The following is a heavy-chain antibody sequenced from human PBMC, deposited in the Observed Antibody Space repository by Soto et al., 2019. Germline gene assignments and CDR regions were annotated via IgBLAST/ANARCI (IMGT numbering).Heavy chain of an antibody. D-gene: IGHD3-22*01. V-gene: IGHV4-4*07. Sequence: SESLSLTCTVSGGSISSYYWSWIRQPAGKGLEWIGRIYTSGSTNYNPSLKSRVTMSVDTSKNQFSLKLSSVTAADTAVYYCARDEPYYDSSGSLNYWGQGTLVTVSS. CDR3: ARDEPYYDSSGSLNY. CDR1: GGSISSYY. J-gene: IGHJ4*02. CDR2: IYTSGST.